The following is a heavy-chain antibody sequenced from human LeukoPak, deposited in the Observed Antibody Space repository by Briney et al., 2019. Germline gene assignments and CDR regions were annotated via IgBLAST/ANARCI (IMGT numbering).Heavy chain of an antibody. Sequence: SETLSLTCTVSGGSISSSSYYWGWIRQPPGKGLEWIGSIYYSGSTYYNPSLKSRVTTSVDTSKNQFSLKLSSVTAADTAVYYCARDSWYCSSTSCYNWFDPWGQGTLVTVSS. V-gene: IGHV4-39*07. CDR1: GGSISSSSYY. CDR3: ARDSWYCSSTSCYNWFDP. J-gene: IGHJ5*02. D-gene: IGHD2-2*01. CDR2: IYYSGST.